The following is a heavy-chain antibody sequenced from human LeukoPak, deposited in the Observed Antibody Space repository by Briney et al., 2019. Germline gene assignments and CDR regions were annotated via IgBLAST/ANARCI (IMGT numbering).Heavy chain of an antibody. CDR3: AKGGYCSSTSCPFDY. CDR1: GFTFSNYA. D-gene: IGHD2-2*01. V-gene: IGHV3-23*01. J-gene: IGHJ4*02. Sequence: GGSLRLSCAASGFTFSNYAMTWVRQAPGKGLEWVSAISGSGGSTNYADSVKGRFTISRDNSNNTLYLQMNSLRADDTAVYYCAKGGYCSSTSCPFDYWGQGTLVTVSS. CDR2: ISGSGGST.